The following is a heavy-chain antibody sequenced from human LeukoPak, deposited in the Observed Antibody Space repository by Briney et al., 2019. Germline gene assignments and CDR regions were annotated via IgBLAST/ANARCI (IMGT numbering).Heavy chain of an antibody. J-gene: IGHJ4*02. CDR2: ISAYNGNT. CDR3: ARDIATVQHQD. Sequence: ASVKVSCKTSGYTFTSYGISWVRQAHGQGLEWMGWISAYNGNTNYVQKFRGRVAMTTDTSTSTVYMDLRSLRSDDTAVYYCARDIATVQHQDWGQGTLVTVSS. V-gene: IGHV1-18*01. CDR1: GYTFTSYG. D-gene: IGHD1-1*01.